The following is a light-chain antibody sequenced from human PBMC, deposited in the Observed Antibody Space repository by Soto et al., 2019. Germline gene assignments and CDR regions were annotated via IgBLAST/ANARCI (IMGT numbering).Light chain of an antibody. Sequence: ENVLTQSPGTLSLSPGERATLSCRASQSVSRNFLAWYRQKPGQAPRLLIFGASTRATGIPDRFSGSGSGTDFTLTISTLEPEDFAVYYCHQYGGSPLTSGGGTIVEIK. V-gene: IGKV3-20*01. CDR1: QSVSRNF. CDR2: GAS. J-gene: IGKJ4*01. CDR3: HQYGGSPLT.